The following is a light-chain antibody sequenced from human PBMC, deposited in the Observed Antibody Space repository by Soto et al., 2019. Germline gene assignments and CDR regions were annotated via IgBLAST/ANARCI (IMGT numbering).Light chain of an antibody. CDR3: ASWDDSLKGVL. J-gene: IGLJ3*02. V-gene: IGLV1-44*01. CDR2: FND. Sequence: QSVLTQPPSASGTPGQRVSISCSGGRSNIGSNLVSWYQQLPGTAPKLLLYFNDQRPSGVPDRFSGSKSGTSASLAVSELQSEDEADYLCASWDDSLKGVLFGGGTKLTVL. CDR1: RSNIGSNL.